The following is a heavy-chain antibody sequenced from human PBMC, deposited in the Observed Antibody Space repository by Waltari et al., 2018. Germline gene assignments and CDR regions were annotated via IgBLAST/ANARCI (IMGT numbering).Heavy chain of an antibody. CDR1: GGSISSNSYY. J-gene: IGHJ4*02. D-gene: IGHD6-13*01. V-gene: IGHV4-39*07. CDR3: ARAWGIAAAGSFDY. Sequence: QLQLQESGPGLVKPSETLSLTCTVSGGSISSNSYYWGWIRQPPGKGLEWIGSIYYSGSTYYNPSLKSRVTISVDTSKNQFSLKLSSVTAADTAVYYCARAWGIAAAGSFDYWGQGTLVTVSS. CDR2: IYYSGST.